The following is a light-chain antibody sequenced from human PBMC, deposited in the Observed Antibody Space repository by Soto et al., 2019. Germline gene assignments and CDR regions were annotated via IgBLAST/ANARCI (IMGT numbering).Light chain of an antibody. V-gene: IGLV2-14*01. CDR2: DVS. J-gene: IGLJ1*01. CDR3: SSYTSSSPHV. Sequence: QSALTQPASVSGSPGQSITISCTGTSSDVGGYNYVSWYQQHPGKAPKLMIYDVSNRPSGVSNRFSGSKSGNTASLTISGRQAEDEADYYCSSYTSSSPHVFGTGTKVTVL. CDR1: SSDVGGYNY.